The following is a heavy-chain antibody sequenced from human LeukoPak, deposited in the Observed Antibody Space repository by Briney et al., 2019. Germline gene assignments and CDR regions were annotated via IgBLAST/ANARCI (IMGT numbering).Heavy chain of an antibody. CDR3: ARGDYGSGSYFDY. Sequence: GGSLRLSCAASGFTFSSYSMNWVRQAPGKGLEWVSSISSSSSYIYYADSVKGRFTISRDNAKNLLYLQMNSLRAEDTAVYYCARGDYGSGSYFDYWGQGTLVTVSS. V-gene: IGHV3-21*01. D-gene: IGHD3-10*01. CDR1: GFTFSSYS. J-gene: IGHJ4*02. CDR2: ISSSSSYI.